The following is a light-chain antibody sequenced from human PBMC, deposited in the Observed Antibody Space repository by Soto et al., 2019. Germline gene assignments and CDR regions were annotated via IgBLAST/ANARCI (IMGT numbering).Light chain of an antibody. V-gene: IGLV1-51*02. CDR3: GTWDSSLSAYV. J-gene: IGLJ1*01. Sequence: QSVLTQPPSVSAAPRQKVTISYSGSSSNIGNNYVSWYQQLPGTAPKLLIYENNKRPSGIPDRFSGSKSGTSATLGITGLQTGDEADYYCGTWDSSLSAYVFGPGTKVTVL. CDR1: SSNIGNNY. CDR2: ENN.